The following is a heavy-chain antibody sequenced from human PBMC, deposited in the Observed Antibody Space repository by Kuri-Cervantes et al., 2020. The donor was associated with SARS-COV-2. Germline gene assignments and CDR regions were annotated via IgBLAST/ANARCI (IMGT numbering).Heavy chain of an antibody. J-gene: IGHJ6*03. CDR2: ISSSSSYI. D-gene: IGHD6-13*01. Sequence: GGSLRLSCAASGFTFSSCSMNWVRQAPGEGLEWVSSISSSSSYIYYADSVKGRFTISRDNAKNSLYLQMNSLRAEDTAVYYCARDVAAGRAYYYYMDVRGKGTTVTVSS. V-gene: IGHV3-21*01. CDR3: ARDVAAGRAYYYYMDV. CDR1: GFTFSSCS.